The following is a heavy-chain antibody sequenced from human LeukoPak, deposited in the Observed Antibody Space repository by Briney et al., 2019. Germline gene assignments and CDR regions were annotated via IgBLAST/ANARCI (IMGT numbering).Heavy chain of an antibody. D-gene: IGHD1-20*01. V-gene: IGHV3-20*04. J-gene: IGHJ5*02. CDR3: ARDRRGITGTEWFDP. CDR2: ISWNSDST. CDR1: GFTFGDYG. Sequence: RSGGSLRLSCEGSGFTFGDYGMSWVRQAPGKGPEWVAGISWNSDSTGYPDSVKGRFTISRDNAKNSLYLQMNSLRVEDTALYYCARDRRGITGTEWFDPWGQGTLVTVSS.